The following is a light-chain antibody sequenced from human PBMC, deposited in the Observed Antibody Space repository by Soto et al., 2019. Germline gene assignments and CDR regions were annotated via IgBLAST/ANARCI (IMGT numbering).Light chain of an antibody. CDR2: WAS. CDR1: RSVLSTSNYKNH. CDR3: HQYYALPT. V-gene: IGKV4-1*01. Sequence: DIDLTQSPDSLAVSLGERATLTCKSSRSVLSTSNYKNHIAWYQQRPGQPPKLIINWASSRASGVPDRFSGRGSETDFSLTITNLQADDVAIYFCHQYYALPTFGRGTKVEIK. J-gene: IGKJ4*01.